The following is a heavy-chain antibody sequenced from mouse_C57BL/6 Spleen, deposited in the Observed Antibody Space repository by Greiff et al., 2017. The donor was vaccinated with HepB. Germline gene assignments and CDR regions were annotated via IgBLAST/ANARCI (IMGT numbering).Heavy chain of an antibody. CDR3: ARGRYDYDEGAWFAY. V-gene: IGHV1-69*01. CDR1: GYTFTSYW. Sequence: QVQLQQSGAELVMPGASVKLSCKASGYTFTSYWMHWVKQRPGQGLEWIGEIDPSDSYTNYNQKFKGKSTLTVDKSSSTAYMQLSSLTSEDSAVYYCARGRYDYDEGAWFAYWGQGTLVTVSA. J-gene: IGHJ3*01. D-gene: IGHD2-4*01. CDR2: IDPSDSYT.